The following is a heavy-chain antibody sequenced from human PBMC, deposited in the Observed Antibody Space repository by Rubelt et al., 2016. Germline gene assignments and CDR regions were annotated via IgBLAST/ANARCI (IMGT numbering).Heavy chain of an antibody. Sequence: QLVQSGPEVKKPGTSVKVSCKASGYTFTSYAMHWVRQAPGQRLEWMGWIIAGNGNTKYSQKFQGRVTITRDTSASTAYMELSRLRSEDTAVYYCATIGLEWLLEDYWGQGTLVTVSS. CDR1: GYTFTSYA. D-gene: IGHD3-3*01. CDR3: ATIGLEWLLEDY. V-gene: IGHV1-3*01. CDR2: IIAGNGNT. J-gene: IGHJ4*02.